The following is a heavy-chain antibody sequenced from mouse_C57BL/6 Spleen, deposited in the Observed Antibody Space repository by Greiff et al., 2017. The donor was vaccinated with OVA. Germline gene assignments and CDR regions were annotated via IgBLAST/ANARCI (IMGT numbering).Heavy chain of an antibody. V-gene: IGHV1-59*01. J-gene: IGHJ1*03. CDR1: GYTFTSYW. CDR2: IDPSDSYT. D-gene: IGHD1-1*01. CDR3: ARRYYGSSYRYFDV. Sequence: QVQLQQPGAELVRPGTSVKLSCKASGYTFTSYWMRWVKQRPGQGLEWIGVIDPSDSYTNYNQKFKGKATLTVDTSSSTAYMQLSSLTSEDSAVYYCARRYYGSSYRYFDVWGTGTTVTVSS.